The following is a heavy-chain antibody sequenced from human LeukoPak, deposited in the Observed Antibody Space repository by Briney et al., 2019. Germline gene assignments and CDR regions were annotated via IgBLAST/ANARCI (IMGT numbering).Heavy chain of an antibody. CDR2: INHSGST. V-gene: IGHV4-34*01. D-gene: IGHD5-18*01. CDR1: GGSFSGYY. J-gene: IGHJ6*03. CDR3: ARGGYRYDYYYYMDV. Sequence: SETLSLTCAVYGGSFSGYYWSWIRQPPGKGLEWIGEINHSGSTNHKPSLKSRVTISVDTSKNQFSLKLSSVTAADTAVYYCARGGYRYDYYYYMDVWGKGTTVTVSS.